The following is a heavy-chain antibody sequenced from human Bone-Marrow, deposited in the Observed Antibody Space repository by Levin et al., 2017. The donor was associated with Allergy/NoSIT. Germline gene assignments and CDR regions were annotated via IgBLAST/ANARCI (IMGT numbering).Heavy chain of an antibody. CDR3: ARVHCTNGVCYSLSDY. CDR2: MNPNSGNT. CDR1: GYTFTSYD. Sequence: GESLKISCKASGYTFTSYDINWVRQATGQGLEWMGWMNPNSGNTGYAQKFQGRVTMTRNTSISTAYMELSSLRSEDTAVYYCARVHCTNGVCYSLSDYWGQGTLVTVSS. V-gene: IGHV1-8*01. J-gene: IGHJ4*02. D-gene: IGHD2-8*01.